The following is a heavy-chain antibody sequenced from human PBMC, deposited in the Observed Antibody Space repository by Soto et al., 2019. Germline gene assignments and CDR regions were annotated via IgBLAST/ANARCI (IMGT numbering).Heavy chain of an antibody. J-gene: IGHJ4*02. CDR3: VRSGAAAVYY. D-gene: IGHD6-13*01. CDR1: GASISSYY. Sequence: PSDTLSLTCTVSGASISSYYWSWIRQPPGKGLEWIGYIYYSGSTNYNPSLKSRVTISVDTSKNQFSLKLSSVTAADTAVYYCVRSGAAAVYYWGQGTQVTVS. V-gene: IGHV4-59*01. CDR2: IYYSGST.